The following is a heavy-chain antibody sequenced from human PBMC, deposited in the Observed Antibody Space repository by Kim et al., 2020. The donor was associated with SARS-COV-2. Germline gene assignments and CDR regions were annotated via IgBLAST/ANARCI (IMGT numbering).Heavy chain of an antibody. CDR1: GFTFSSYA. CDR3: AKDPTRIAAAGILPWDY. D-gene: IGHD6-13*01. Sequence: GGSLRLSCAASGFTFSSYAMSWVRQAPGKGLEWVSAISGSGGSTYYADSVKGRFTISRDNSKNTLYLQMNSLRAEDTAVYYCAKDPTRIAAAGILPWDYWGQGTLVTVSS. J-gene: IGHJ4*02. CDR2: ISGSGGST. V-gene: IGHV3-23*01.